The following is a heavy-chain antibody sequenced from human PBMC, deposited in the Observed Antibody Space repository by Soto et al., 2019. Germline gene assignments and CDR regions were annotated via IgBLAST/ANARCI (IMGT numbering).Heavy chain of an antibody. V-gene: IGHV3-43D*04. CDR2: VNWDGDTT. CDR1: GFTFDDFA. D-gene: IGHD4-17*01. J-gene: IGHJ6*02. CDR3: AKGATVTTHYQYYGLDV. Sequence: GGSLRLSCAASGFTFDDFAMCWVRQVPGKGLEWISLVNWDGDTTFYADSVKGRFIISRDNSKNSVYLQMNSLRSEDSAMYYCAKGATVTTHYQYYGLDVWGQGTTVTVS.